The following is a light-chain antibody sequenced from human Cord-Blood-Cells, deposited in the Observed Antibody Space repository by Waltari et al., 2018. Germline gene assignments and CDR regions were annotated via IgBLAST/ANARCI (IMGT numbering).Light chain of an antibody. V-gene: IGKV3-11*01. Sequence: DIVLTQSPATLSLSPGERATLSCRASQSVSSYLAWYQRKPGQAPRLLIYDASNRATGIPARFSGSGPGTDFTLTISSLEPEDFAVYYCQQRSNWPPLTFGGGTKVEIK. CDR2: DAS. CDR3: QQRSNWPPLT. CDR1: QSVSSY. J-gene: IGKJ4*01.